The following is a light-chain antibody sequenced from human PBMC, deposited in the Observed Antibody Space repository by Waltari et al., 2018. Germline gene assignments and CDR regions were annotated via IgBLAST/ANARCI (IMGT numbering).Light chain of an antibody. Sequence: SNLGSNPVNWYQQLPGTAPKLLIHSNSQRPSGVPARISGSKSGTSASLAISGLQSEDEAQYFCASWDDTLNGYVFGIGTKVTVL. CDR3: ASWDDTLNGYV. J-gene: IGLJ1*01. CDR2: SNS. CDR1: SNLGSNP. V-gene: IGLV1-44*01.